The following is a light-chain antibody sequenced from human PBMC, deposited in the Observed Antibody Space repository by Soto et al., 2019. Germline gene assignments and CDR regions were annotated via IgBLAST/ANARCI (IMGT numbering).Light chain of an antibody. J-gene: IGKJ1*01. Sequence: EIVLTQSPGTLSLSPGDRATLSCRASQSVTNNYLAWYQQKAGQAPRLLIYGASNRATGIPDRFSGSGSETDFTLTISRLEPEDFAVYYCQQYDSSRAFGQGTKVEIK. CDR2: GAS. CDR1: QSVTNNY. V-gene: IGKV3-20*01. CDR3: QQYDSSRA.